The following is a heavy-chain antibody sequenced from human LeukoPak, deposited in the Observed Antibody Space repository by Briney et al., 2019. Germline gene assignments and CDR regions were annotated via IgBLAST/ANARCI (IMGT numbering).Heavy chain of an antibody. V-gene: IGHV3-30*04. CDR3: ARGYIIPAANPDY. J-gene: IGHJ4*02. CDR2: ISYDGSNT. D-gene: IGHD2-2*01. CDR1: GFTFSSFP. Sequence: GGSLRLSCAASGFTFSSFPIHWVRQAPGKGLDWVAVISYDGSNTYYADSVKGRFTISRDNSKNTLSLQMNSLRAEDTAVYYCARGYIIPAANPDYWGQGTLVTVSS.